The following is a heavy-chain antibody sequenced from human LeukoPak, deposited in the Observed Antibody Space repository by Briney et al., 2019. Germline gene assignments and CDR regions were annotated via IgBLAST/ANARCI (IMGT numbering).Heavy chain of an antibody. V-gene: IGHV1-18*04. J-gene: IGHJ4*02. CDR3: ARDPRSGHFDY. CDR2: VSAYNSNT. Sequence: ASVRLSCKTSGYQFTTHSITWVRQAPGQGLEWMGWVSAYNSNTNYEQKFQGRVTMTTDRSTSTAYMELRSLTSDDTAVYYCARDPRSGHFDYWGQGTLVTVSS. CDR1: GYQFTTHS.